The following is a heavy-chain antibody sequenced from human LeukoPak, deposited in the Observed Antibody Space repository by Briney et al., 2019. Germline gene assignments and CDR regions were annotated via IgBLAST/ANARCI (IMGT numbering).Heavy chain of an antibody. CDR1: GFTVSSNY. V-gene: IGHV3-9*01. J-gene: IGHJ6*02. D-gene: IGHD4-23*01. Sequence: PGGSLRLSCAASGFTVSSNYMSWVRQAPGKGLEWVSGISWNSGSIGYADSVKGRFTISRDNAKNSLYLQMNSLRAEDTALYYCAKDRLRWALYGMDVWGQGTTVTVSS. CDR3: AKDRLRWALYGMDV. CDR2: ISWNSGSI.